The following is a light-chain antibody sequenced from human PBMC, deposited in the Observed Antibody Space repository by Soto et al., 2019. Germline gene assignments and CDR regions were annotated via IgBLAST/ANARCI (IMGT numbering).Light chain of an antibody. J-gene: IGKJ2*01. CDR3: QQDNKWPRT. CDR1: QSVSSN. Sequence: TQSLFTLSAPAGERANISCLSSQSVSSNLAWYQQKRGQAPRLLIYGASSRATGIPARFSGSGSGTEFTLTIGSLQSDDFAVYCCQQDNKWPRTLGQGTKVDI. CDR2: GAS. V-gene: IGKV3-15*01.